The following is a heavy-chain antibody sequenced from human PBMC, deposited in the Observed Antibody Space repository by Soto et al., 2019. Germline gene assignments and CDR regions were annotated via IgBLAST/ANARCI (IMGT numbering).Heavy chain of an antibody. J-gene: IGHJ5*02. CDR1: GGSISSYY. CDR2: IYYSGST. CDR3: ARHPREDYGGNSNWFDP. Sequence: SETLSLTCTVSGGSISSYYWSWIRQPPGKGLEWIGYIYYSGSTNYNPSLKSRVTISVDTSKNQFSLKLSSVTAADTAVYYCARHPREDYGGNSNWFDPWGQGTRVTVSS. V-gene: IGHV4-59*08. D-gene: IGHD4-17*01.